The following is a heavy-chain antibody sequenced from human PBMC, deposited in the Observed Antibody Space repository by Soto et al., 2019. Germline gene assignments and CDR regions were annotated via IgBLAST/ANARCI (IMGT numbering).Heavy chain of an antibody. D-gene: IGHD6-13*01. V-gene: IGHV4-4*02. CDR3: ARDGAAALFRPPLTF. Sequence: QVQLQESDPGLVRPSGTLSLTCTVSGGSISSTNWWSWVRQPPGKGLEWIGEIYHSGSTNYNPSLKSRFTMSVDKSKNQSSLRLSSVTAADTAVYYCARDGAAALFRPPLTFWGQGTLVTVSS. CDR2: IYHSGST. J-gene: IGHJ4*02. CDR1: GGSISSTNW.